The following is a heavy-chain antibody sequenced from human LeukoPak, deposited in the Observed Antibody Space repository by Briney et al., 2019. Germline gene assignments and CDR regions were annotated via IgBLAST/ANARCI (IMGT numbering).Heavy chain of an antibody. Sequence: ASETLSLTCTVSGASVNSYYWDWIRQPPGKGLEWIGCISDSGRTYYNPSLKSRVTISLGTSNNQFSLRLTSVTAADSAMYYCTKGYYAPFDSWGQGTLVTVSS. CDR1: GASVNSYY. J-gene: IGHJ4*02. D-gene: IGHD2-2*01. CDR2: ISDSGRT. V-gene: IGHV4-59*02. CDR3: TKGYYAPFDS.